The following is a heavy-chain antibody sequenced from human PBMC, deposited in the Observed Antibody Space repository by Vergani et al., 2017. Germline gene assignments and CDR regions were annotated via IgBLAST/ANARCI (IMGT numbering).Heavy chain of an antibody. V-gene: IGHV3-30*02. CDR2: IRHDGSEK. CDR3: AKALGYCSSTSCLPNWFDP. J-gene: IGHJ5*02. D-gene: IGHD2-2*01. Sequence: QVQLVESGGDVVQPGGSLRLSCAASGFTFSSYGIHWVRQAPGKGLEWVAFIRHDGSEKYYADSVRGRFTISRDSSKNTLYLQMNSLRAEDTAVYYCAKALGYCSSTSCLPNWFDPWGQGTLVTVSS. CDR1: GFTFSSYG.